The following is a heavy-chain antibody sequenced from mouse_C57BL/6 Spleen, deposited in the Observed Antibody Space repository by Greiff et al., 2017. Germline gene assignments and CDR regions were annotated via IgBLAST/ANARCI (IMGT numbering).Heavy chain of an antibody. J-gene: IGHJ4*01. CDR2: INPNNGGT. CDR3: ARGRQLRLGAMDY. Sequence: EVQLQQSGPELVKPGASVKISCKASGYTFTDYYMNWVKQSHGKSLEWIGDINPNNGGTSYNQKFKGKATLTVDKSSSTAYMELRSLTSEDSAVYYCARGRQLRLGAMDYWGQGTSVTVSS. V-gene: IGHV1-26*01. CDR1: GYTFTDYY. D-gene: IGHD3-2*02.